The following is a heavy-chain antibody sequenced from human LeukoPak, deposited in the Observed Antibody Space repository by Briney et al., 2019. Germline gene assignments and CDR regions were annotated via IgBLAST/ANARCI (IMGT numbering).Heavy chain of an antibody. V-gene: IGHV1-24*01. Sequence: ASVKVSCKVSGYTLTELSMHWVRQAPGKGLEWMGGFDPEDGETIYAQKFQGRVTMTEDTSTDTAYMELSSLRSEDTAVCYCARAPRQLVQTYFDYWGQGTLVTVSS. D-gene: IGHD6-13*01. J-gene: IGHJ4*02. CDR3: ARAPRQLVQTYFDY. CDR2: FDPEDGET. CDR1: GYTLTELS.